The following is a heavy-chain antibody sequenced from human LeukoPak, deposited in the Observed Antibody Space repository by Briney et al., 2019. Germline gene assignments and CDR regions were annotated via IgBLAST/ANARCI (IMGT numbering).Heavy chain of an antibody. D-gene: IGHD3-10*01. CDR2: IYYSGST. J-gene: IGHJ4*02. CDR3: ARSSMVRGAGCYFDY. Sequence: PSETLSLTCTVSGGSISSSSYYWGWIRQPPGKGLEWIGSIYYSGSTYYNPSLKSRVTISVDTSKNQFSLKLSSVTAADTAVYYCARSSMVRGAGCYFDYWGQGTLVTVSS. V-gene: IGHV4-39*07. CDR1: GGSISSSSYY.